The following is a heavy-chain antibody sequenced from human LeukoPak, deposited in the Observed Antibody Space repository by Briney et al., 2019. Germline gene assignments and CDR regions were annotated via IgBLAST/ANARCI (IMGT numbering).Heavy chain of an antibody. Sequence: SETLSLTCTVSGGSISSSSYYWGWIRQPPGKGLEWIGSIYYSGSTYYNPSLKSRVTISVDTSKNQFSLKLSSVTAADTAVYYCAREGSLRYFDNWGQGTLVTVSS. J-gene: IGHJ4*02. D-gene: IGHD5/OR15-5a*01. CDR2: IYYSGST. CDR1: GGSISSSSYY. V-gene: IGHV4-39*02. CDR3: AREGSLRYFDN.